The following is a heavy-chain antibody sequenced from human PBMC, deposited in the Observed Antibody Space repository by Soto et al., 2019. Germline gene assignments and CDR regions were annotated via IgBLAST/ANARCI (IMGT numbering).Heavy chain of an antibody. CDR3: AREYGRGGAAFDI. Sequence: QMQLVESRGGVVQPGRSLRLSCAAAGFTISTYSMHWVRQAPGKGLEWVAVISYDGSNKYYADSVKGRFTISRDNSKNTLYLQMNSLRAEDTAVYYCAREYGRGGAAFDIWGQGTMVTVSS. CDR2: ISYDGSNK. CDR1: GFTISTYS. J-gene: IGHJ3*02. V-gene: IGHV3-30-3*01. D-gene: IGHD1-26*01.